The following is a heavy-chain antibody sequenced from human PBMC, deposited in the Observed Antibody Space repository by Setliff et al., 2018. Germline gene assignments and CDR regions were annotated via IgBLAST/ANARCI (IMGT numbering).Heavy chain of an antibody. CDR2: ISSGFET. J-gene: IGHJ4*02. CDR3: AKPGGWTWPLYYFDY. V-gene: IGHV3-23*01. Sequence: GESLKISCAASGFAFSKYGMSWVRQAPGKGLEWVAGISSGFETAYADSVKGRFTISKDNSKNTLYLEMTSLRADDTAIYYCAKPGGWTWPLYYFDYWGQGTLVTVSS. D-gene: IGHD3-10*01. CDR1: GFAFSKYG.